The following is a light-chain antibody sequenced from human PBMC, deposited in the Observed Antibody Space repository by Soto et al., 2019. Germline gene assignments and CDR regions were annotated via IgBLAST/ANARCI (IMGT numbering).Light chain of an antibody. CDR1: QSIISW. J-gene: IGKJ1*01. CDR2: DAS. CDR3: QQYNSYFWS. V-gene: IGKV1-5*01. Sequence: VSSYKKNIVPITFRASQSIISWLAGYQQKPGKAPKLLIYDASSLESGVPSRFSGSGSGTEFTLTTIGLQPDDFTTYYCQQYNSYFWSFGHGAKV.